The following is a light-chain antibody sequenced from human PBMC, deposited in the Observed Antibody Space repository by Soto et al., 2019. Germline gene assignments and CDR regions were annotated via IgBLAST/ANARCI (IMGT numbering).Light chain of an antibody. CDR1: SGSIASNY. CDR3: QSYDSSNPWV. Sequence: NFMLTQPHSVSESPGKTVTISCTRSSGSIASNYVQWYQQRPGTSPTTVIYENKQRPSGVPDRFSGSIDSSSNSASLTISGLKTEDEADYYCQSYDSSNPWVFGGGTKVTVL. J-gene: IGLJ3*02. CDR2: ENK. V-gene: IGLV6-57*01.